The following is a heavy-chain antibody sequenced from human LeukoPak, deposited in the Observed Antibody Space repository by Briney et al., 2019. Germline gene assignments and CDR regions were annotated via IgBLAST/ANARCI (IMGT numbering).Heavy chain of an antibody. CDR2: INHSGSS. J-gene: IGHJ3*02. CDR1: GGSFSGYY. CDR3: AREGANYDILTGPPPDAFDI. D-gene: IGHD3-9*01. Sequence: PSETLSLTCAVYGGSFSGYYWSWIRQPPGKGLEWIGEINHSGSSNYNPSLKSRGTILVATSKNQFSLKLSSVTAADTAVYYCAREGANYDILTGPPPDAFDIWGQGTMVTVSS. V-gene: IGHV4-34*01.